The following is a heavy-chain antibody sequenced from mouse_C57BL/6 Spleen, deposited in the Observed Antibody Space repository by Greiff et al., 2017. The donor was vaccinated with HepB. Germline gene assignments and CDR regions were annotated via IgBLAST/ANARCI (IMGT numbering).Heavy chain of an antibody. CDR3: ARADYGSSYGFDDY. V-gene: IGHV1-59*01. CDR1: GYTFTSYW. CDR2: IDPSDSYT. Sequence: QVHVKQPGAELVRPGTSVKLSCKASGYTFTSYWMHWVKQRPGQGLEWIGVIDPSDSYTNYNQKFKGKATLTVDTSSSTAYMQLSSLTSEDSAVYYCARADYGSSYGFDDYWGQGTTLTVSS. J-gene: IGHJ2*01. D-gene: IGHD1-1*01.